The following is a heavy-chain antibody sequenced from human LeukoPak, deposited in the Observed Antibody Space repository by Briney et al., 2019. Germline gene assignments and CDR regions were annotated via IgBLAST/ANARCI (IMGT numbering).Heavy chain of an antibody. V-gene: IGHV4-39*01. Sequence: NPSDTLSLTCTVSGGSISSPTYYWAWIRQPPGKGLEWIRTIHYSGSTYDNPSLKSRFTISVDTSKNQFFLKLSSVTAADTAVYYCARLGGYHDPPDYWGQGTLVTVSS. CDR2: IHYSGST. J-gene: IGHJ4*02. CDR3: ARLGGYHDPPDY. D-gene: IGHD3-16*02. CDR1: GGSISSPTYY.